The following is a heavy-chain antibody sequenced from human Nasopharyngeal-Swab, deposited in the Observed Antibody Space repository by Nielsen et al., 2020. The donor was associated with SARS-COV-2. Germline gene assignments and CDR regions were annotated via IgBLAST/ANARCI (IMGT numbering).Heavy chain of an antibody. CDR2: ISSNGGST. J-gene: IGHJ4*02. CDR3: VRATNLGGSLWVPDY. D-gene: IGHD5-12*01. V-gene: IGHV3-64D*08. Sequence: GGSLRLSCSASGFTFSSYAMHWVRQAPGKGLEYVSAISSNGGSTYYADSVKGRFTISRDNSKNTLYLQMSSLRAEDTAVYYCVRATNLGGSLWVPDYWGQGTLVTVSS. CDR1: GFTFSSYA.